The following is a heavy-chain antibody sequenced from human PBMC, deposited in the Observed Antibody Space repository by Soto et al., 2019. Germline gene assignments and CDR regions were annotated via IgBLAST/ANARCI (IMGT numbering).Heavy chain of an antibody. V-gene: IGHV4-59*01. J-gene: IGHJ4*02. CDR1: GGSISSYY. CDR2: IYYSGST. D-gene: IGHD1-20*01. CDR3: AKAKHDYNWDNRPPFDY. Sequence: SETLSLTFTVSGGSISSYYWSWIRQPPGKVLEWIGYIYYSGSTNYNPSLKSRVTISVDTSKNQFSLKLSSVTAADTAVYYCAKAKHDYNWDNRPPFDYWGQGTLVTVSS.